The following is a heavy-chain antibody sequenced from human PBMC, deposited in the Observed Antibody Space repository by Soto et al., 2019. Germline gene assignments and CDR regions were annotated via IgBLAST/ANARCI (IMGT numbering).Heavy chain of an antibody. CDR3: AKDLSYGEYYFDY. J-gene: IGHJ4*02. Sequence: GGSLRLYCAASGFTFSSYAMSWVRQAPGKGLEWVSAISGSGGSTYYADSVKGRFTISRDNSKNTLYLQMNSLRAEDTAVYYCAKDLSYGEYYFDYWGQGTLVTVSS. D-gene: IGHD5-18*01. CDR1: GFTFSSYA. V-gene: IGHV3-23*01. CDR2: ISGSGGST.